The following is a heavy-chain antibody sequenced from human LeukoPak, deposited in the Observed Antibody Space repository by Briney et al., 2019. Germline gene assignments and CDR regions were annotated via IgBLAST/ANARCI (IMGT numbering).Heavy chain of an antibody. CDR2: INPSGGST. Sequence: ASVKVSCKASGYTFTSYYMHWVRQAPGQGLEWMGIINPSGGSTSYAQKFQGRVTMTTDTSTSTAYMELRSLRSDDTAVYYCARDYSSGYYLLDYWGQGTLVTVSS. J-gene: IGHJ4*02. CDR1: GYTFTSYY. V-gene: IGHV1-46*01. D-gene: IGHD3-22*01. CDR3: ARDYSSGYYLLDY.